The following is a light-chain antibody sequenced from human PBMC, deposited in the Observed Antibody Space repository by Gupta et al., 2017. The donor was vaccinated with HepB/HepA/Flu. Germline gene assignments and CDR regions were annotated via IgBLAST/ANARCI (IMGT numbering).Light chain of an antibody. CDR2: ATS. J-gene: IGKJ1*01. Sequence: DIQMTQSPSSLSASVGDRVTITCRASENIRNYLNWYQQKPGKAPKLLIYATSSLQSGVPSRFSGSGTGTDFTLIISSLQPEDSVTYYCQQRDRTPWTFGQGTKVEIK. CDR1: ENIRNY. CDR3: QQRDRTPWT. V-gene: IGKV1-39*01.